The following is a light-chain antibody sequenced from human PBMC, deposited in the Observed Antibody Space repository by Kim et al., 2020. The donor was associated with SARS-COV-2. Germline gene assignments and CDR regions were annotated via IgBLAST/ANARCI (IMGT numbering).Light chain of an antibody. V-gene: IGLV3-19*01. Sequence: SSELTQDPAVSVALGQTVRITCQGDSLSDYYASWYQQKPGQAPTLVFYGKNNRPSGIPDRFSGSSSGNTASLTITGAQAEDEADYYCNSRDSSGFGGGTK. CDR2: GKN. CDR3: NSRDSSG. J-gene: IGLJ3*02. CDR1: SLSDYY.